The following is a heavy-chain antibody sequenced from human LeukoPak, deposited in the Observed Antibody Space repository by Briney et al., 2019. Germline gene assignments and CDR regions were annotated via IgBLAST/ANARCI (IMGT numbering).Heavy chain of an antibody. CDR3: VTAYDQ. V-gene: IGHV1-2*02. Sequence: VASVKVSCKASGYRFSDSYIHWVRQAPGHGFEWMGWINPSSGDTKYARMFQGRVTMTTGAAISTAYMELSGLTSADTAIYFCVTAYDQWGQGTLVTVSS. CDR1: GYRFSDSY. J-gene: IGHJ5*02. CDR2: INPSSGDT.